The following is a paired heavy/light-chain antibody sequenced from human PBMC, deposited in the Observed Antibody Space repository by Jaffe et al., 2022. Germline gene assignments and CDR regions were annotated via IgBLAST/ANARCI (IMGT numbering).Heavy chain of an antibody. CDR3: ARDQVGGQWLDNM. CDR2: IYNTGNT. CDR1: GFSVSNSY. D-gene: IGHD6-19*01. Sequence: EVRLVESGGGLVQPGGSLRLSCAASGFSVSNSYMSWIRQPPGKGLERVSLIYNTGNTYYADSVKGRFAISRDDSKNTVYLQMNNLRLEDTAMYFCARDQVGGQWLDNMWGQGTLVTVSS. J-gene: IGHJ4*02. V-gene: IGHV3-66*02.
Light chain of an antibody. J-gene: IGKJ1*01. CDR3: LEHYSILGT. CDR2: WAS. CDR1: RSVLHSSNNRNY. Sequence: DFVMTQSPDSLGVSLGERATINCKSSRSVLHSSNNRNYLAWYQQKPGQAPKLLIYWASIRESGVPDRFSGSGSGTDFTLTINNLQAEDVAVYHCLEHYSILGTFGQGTKVEIK. V-gene: IGKV4-1*01.